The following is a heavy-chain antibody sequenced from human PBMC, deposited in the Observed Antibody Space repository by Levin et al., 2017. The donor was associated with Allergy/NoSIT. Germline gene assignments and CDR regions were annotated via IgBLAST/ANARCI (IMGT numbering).Heavy chain of an antibody. Sequence: AGGSLRLSCVASGFTLSSYWMHWVRQAPGKGLVWVSRINSDGSNTKYADSVKGRFSISRDNAKNMLYLQMNTLRAEDTAVYYCVRVVGGRYGDAFDIWGQGTMVTVFS. J-gene: IGHJ3*02. D-gene: IGHD3-10*01. CDR3: VRVVGGRYGDAFDI. V-gene: IGHV3-74*03. CDR2: INSDGSNT. CDR1: GFTLSSYW.